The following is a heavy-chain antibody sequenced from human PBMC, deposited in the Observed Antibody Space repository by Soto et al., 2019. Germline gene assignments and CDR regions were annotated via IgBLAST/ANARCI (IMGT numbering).Heavy chain of an antibody. CDR1: GFTFSNAW. CDR3: TTGVAVAGKNFDY. J-gene: IGHJ4*02. CDR2: IKSKTDGGTT. Sequence: GGSLRLSCAASGFTFSNAWMNWVRQAPGKGLEWVGRIKSKTDGGTTDYAAPVKGRFTISRDDSKNTLYLQMNSLKTEDTAVYYCTTGVAVAGKNFDYWGQGTLVTVSS. V-gene: IGHV3-15*07. D-gene: IGHD6-19*01.